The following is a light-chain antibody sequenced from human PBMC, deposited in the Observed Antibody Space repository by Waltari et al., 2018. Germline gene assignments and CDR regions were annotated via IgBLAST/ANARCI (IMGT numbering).Light chain of an antibody. Sequence: EIVMTQSPVTLSVSPGERATLSCRASQRIVTNLAWYQQKPGQAPRLLIYAGSARASDIPARFSGSGSGTEFTLTISSLQSEDFGIYYCQHYNNWPPAFGQGTKVEIK. CDR3: QHYNNWPPA. J-gene: IGKJ1*01. CDR2: AGS. V-gene: IGKV3-15*01. CDR1: QRIVTN.